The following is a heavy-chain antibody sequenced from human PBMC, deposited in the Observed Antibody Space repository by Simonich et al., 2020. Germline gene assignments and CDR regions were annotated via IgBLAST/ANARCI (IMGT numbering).Heavy chain of an antibody. CDR1: GYSISSGYY. V-gene: IGHV4-38-2*01. CDR2: INHSGST. D-gene: IGHD6-13*01. CDR3: ASLSGIAAAGTRFDI. J-gene: IGHJ3*02. Sequence: QVQLQESGPGLVKPSETLSLTCAVSGYSISSGYYWSWIRHPPGKGLEGIGEINHSGSTNYNPSLKSRVTISVDTSKNQFSLKLSSVTAADTAVYYCASLSGIAAAGTRFDIWGQGTMVTVSS.